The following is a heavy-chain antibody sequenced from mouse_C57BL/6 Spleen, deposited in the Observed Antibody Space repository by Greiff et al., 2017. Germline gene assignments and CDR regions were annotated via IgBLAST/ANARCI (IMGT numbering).Heavy chain of an antibody. D-gene: IGHD3-2*02. Sequence: QVQLQQPGAELVMPGASVKLSCKASGYTFTSYWMHWVKQRPGQGLEWIGEIDPSDSYTNYNQKFKGKATLTVDKSSSTAYMQLSSLTSEDSAVYYCTRSSGHTYYYAMDYWGQGTSVTVSS. V-gene: IGHV1-69*01. CDR1: GYTFTSYW. CDR3: TRSSGHTYYYAMDY. CDR2: IDPSDSYT. J-gene: IGHJ4*01.